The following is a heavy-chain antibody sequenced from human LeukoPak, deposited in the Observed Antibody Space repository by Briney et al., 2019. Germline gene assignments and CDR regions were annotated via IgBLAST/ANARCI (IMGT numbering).Heavy chain of an antibody. CDR1: GYTFTGYY. D-gene: IGHD6-13*01. CDR3: ARGGNSTPDTYNWFDP. J-gene: IGHJ5*02. V-gene: IGHV1-2*02. CDR2: INPNSGGT. Sequence: ASVKVSCKASGYTFTGYYMHWVRQAPGQGLEWMGWINPNSGGTNYAQKFQGRVTMTRDTSISTAYMELSRLRSDDTAVYYCARGGNSTPDTYNWFDPWGQGTLVTVSS.